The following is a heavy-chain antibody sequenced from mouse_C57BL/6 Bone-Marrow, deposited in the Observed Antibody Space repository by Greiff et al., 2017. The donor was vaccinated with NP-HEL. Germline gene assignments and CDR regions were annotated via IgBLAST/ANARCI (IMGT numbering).Heavy chain of an antibody. CDR2: INPNNGGT. V-gene: IGHV1-26*01. Sequence: EVQLQQSGPELVKPGASVKISCKASGYTFTDYYMNWVKQSHGKSLEWIGDINPNNGGTSYNQKFKGKATLTVDKSSSTAYMELRSLTSEDSAVYYCARRLILLRWGPPDYWGQGTTLTVSS. J-gene: IGHJ2*01. CDR1: GYTFTDYY. CDR3: ARRLILLRWGPPDY. D-gene: IGHD1-1*01.